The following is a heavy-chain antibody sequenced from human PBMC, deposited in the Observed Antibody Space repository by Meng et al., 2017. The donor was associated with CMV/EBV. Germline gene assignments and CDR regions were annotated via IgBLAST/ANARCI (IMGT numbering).Heavy chain of an antibody. Sequence: SVKVSCKASGGTSISYAISWVRQAPGQGLEWMGGIIPNLGIANYAQKFQGRVTITADESTSTAYKELSSLRSEDAAVYYCATKEGEFWSGYYPDYYGMDVWGQGTTVTVSS. J-gene: IGHJ6*02. D-gene: IGHD3-3*01. CDR3: ATKEGEFWSGYYPDYYGMDV. CDR2: IIPNLGIA. V-gene: IGHV1-69*10. CDR1: GGTSISYA.